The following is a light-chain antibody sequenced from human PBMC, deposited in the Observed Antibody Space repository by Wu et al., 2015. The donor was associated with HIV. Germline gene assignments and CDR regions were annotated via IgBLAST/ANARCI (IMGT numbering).Light chain of an antibody. J-gene: IGKJ1*01. Sequence: QSPSTLSASVGDRVTIACRASQSISNSLAWYQQKPGQSPRLLVYGAITRATGIPARFSGSGSATEFTLSISSLQPEDFAVYYCQQYDTSPPTWTFGQGTKVEIK. V-gene: IGKV3-15*01. CDR3: QQYDTSPPTWT. CDR2: GAI. CDR1: QSISNS.